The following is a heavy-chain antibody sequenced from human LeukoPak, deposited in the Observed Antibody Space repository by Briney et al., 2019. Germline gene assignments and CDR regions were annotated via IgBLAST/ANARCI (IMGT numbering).Heavy chain of an antibody. J-gene: IGHJ4*02. Sequence: SQTLSLTCTVSGGSISSGSYYWSWIRQPAGKGLEWVGRIYTSGSINYNPSLKSRVTISVDTSKNQFSLKLSSVTAADTAVYYCARGDILTGSDYWGQGTLVTVSS. CDR3: ARGDILTGSDY. CDR1: GGSISSGSYY. D-gene: IGHD3-9*01. CDR2: IYTSGSI. V-gene: IGHV4-61*02.